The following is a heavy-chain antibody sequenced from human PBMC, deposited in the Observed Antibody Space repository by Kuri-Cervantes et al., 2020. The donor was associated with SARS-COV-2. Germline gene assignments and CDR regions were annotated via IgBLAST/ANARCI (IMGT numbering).Heavy chain of an antibody. CDR3: SGRVDFSSADY. Sequence: GSLRLSCTVSGDSITNYYLTWIRQPPGKGLEWIGYVSYNGATAYNPSLKSRATMSLDTSKNQFSLRLSSVTAADTAVYYCSGRVDFSSADYWGQGTLVTVSS. D-gene: IGHD3/OR15-3a*01. CDR1: GDSITNYY. J-gene: IGHJ4*02. V-gene: IGHV4-59*01. CDR2: VSYNGAT.